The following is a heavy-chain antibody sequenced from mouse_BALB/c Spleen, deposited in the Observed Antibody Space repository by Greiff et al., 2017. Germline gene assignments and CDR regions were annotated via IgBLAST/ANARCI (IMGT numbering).Heavy chain of an antibody. V-gene: IGHV5-12-2*01. CDR1: GFTFSSYT. Sequence: EVQLQESGGGLVQPGGSLKLSCAASGFTFSSYTMSWVRQTPEKRLEWVAYISNGGGSTYYPDTVKGRFTISRDNAKNTLYLQMSSLKSEDTAMYYCARHMVTTYYFDYWGQGTTLTVSS. CDR3: ARHMVTTYYFDY. D-gene: IGHD2-1*01. J-gene: IGHJ2*01. CDR2: ISNGGGST.